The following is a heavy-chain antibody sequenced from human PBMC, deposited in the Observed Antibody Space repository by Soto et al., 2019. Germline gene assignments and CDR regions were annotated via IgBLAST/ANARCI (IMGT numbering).Heavy chain of an antibody. CDR3: ARHPTYYYDSSGYHYYFDY. CDR2: IDPSDSYT. CDR1: GYSFTSYW. J-gene: IGHJ4*02. D-gene: IGHD3-22*01. V-gene: IGHV5-10-1*01. Sequence: PGDSLKISCKGSGYSFTSYWISWVRQMPGKGLEWMGRIDPSDSYTNYSPSFQGHVTISADKSISTAYLQWSSLKASDTAMYYCARHPTYYYDSSGYHYYFDYWGQGTLVTVSS.